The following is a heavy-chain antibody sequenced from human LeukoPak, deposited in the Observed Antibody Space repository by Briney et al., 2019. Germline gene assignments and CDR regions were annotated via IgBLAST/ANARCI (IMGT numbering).Heavy chain of an antibody. CDR1: GYTFTGYY. CDR2: INPNSGGT. Sequence: GASVKVSCKASGYTFTGYYMHWVRQAPGQGLEWMGWINPNSGGTNYAQKFQGRVTMTRDTSTSTVYMELSSLRSEDTAVYYCARGSPTVVIGRLDYWGQGTLVTVSS. CDR3: ARGSPTVVIGRLDY. V-gene: IGHV1-2*02. J-gene: IGHJ4*02. D-gene: IGHD4-23*01.